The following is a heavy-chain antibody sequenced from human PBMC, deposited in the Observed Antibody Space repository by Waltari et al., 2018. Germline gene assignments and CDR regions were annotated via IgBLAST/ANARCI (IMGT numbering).Heavy chain of an antibody. CDR1: GGSISSSSYY. CDR2: IYYSGST. V-gene: IGHV4-39*07. J-gene: IGHJ3*02. D-gene: IGHD1-1*01. Sequence: QLQLQESGPGLVKPSETLSLTCTVSGGSISSSSYYWGWIRQPPGKGLEWIGSIYYSGSTYYNPSLKSRVTISVDTSKNQFSLKLSSVTAADTAVYYCARSCNWNDSTDAFDIWGQGTMVTVSS. CDR3: ARSCNWNDSTDAFDI.